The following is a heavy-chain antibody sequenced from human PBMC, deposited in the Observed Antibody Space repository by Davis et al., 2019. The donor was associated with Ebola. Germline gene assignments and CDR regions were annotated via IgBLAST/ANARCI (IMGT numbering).Heavy chain of an antibody. J-gene: IGHJ6*01. CDR3: ARRCSSTSCYHYYETDV. V-gene: IGHV4-39*01. CDR2: IYFNVST. CDR1: GGSISSSSYY. D-gene: IGHD2-2*01. Sequence: PSETLSLTCTVSGGSISSSSYYWGWIRQPPGKGLEWIGTIYFNVSTYYNPSLESRVTISLDTSKNKFSLKLSSVTAADTAVYYCARRCSSTSCYHYYETDVWGQGTTVTVSS.